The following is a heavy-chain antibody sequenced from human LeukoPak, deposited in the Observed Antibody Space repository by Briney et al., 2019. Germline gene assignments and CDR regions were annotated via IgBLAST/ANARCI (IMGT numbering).Heavy chain of an antibody. V-gene: IGHV4-61*02. Sequence: PSETLSLTCTVSGGSISSGSYYWTWIRQPAGKGLEWIGRMYTSGSTNYNPSLKSRVTISVDTSKNQFSLKLSSVTAADTAVYYCARAPKYGSGKAALDYWGQGTLVTVSS. CDR2: MYTSGST. CDR1: GGSISSGSYY. CDR3: ARAPKYGSGKAALDY. J-gene: IGHJ4*02. D-gene: IGHD3-10*01.